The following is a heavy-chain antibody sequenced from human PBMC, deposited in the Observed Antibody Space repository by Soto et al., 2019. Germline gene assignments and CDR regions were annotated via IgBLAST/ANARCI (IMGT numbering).Heavy chain of an antibody. D-gene: IGHD3-22*01. CDR3: AKEGAGYYDSSPYDS. CDR2: ISGSGEST. J-gene: IGHJ5*01. Sequence: GGSLRLSCAASGFPFSGYAMSWVRRAPGKGPEWVSSISGSGESTHYADSVKGRSTISRDNSKNTLYLQMNSLRAEDTAVYYCAKEGAGYYDSSPYDSWGQGTMVTVSS. CDR1: GFPFSGYA. V-gene: IGHV3-23*01.